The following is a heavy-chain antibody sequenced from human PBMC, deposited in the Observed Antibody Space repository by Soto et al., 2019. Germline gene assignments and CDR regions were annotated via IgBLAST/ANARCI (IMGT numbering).Heavy chain of an antibody. J-gene: IGHJ5*02. CDR1: GLTISSNY. D-gene: IGHD1-7*01. V-gene: IGHV3-53*02. Sequence: ELQLVETGGGLIQRGGSLRLSCAASGLTISSNYMSWVRQAPGKGLEWVSVIYSGGSTYYADSVKGRFTISRDNSKNTLYLQMNSLRAEDTAVYYCVRESRVTGNTLDSGRGSSWGQGTQVTVSS. CDR3: VRESRVTGNTLDSGRGSS. CDR2: IYSGGST.